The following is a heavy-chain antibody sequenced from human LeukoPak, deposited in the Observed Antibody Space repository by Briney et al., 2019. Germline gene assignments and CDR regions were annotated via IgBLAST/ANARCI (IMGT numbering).Heavy chain of an antibody. J-gene: IGHJ4*02. V-gene: IGHV3-23*01. CDR3: ARGEDSSGYAIDY. D-gene: IGHD3-22*01. CDR2: ISGSGGST. CDR1: GFTLSSYA. Sequence: GGSLRLSCAASGFTLSSYAMSWVRQAPGKGLEWVSAISGSGGSTYYADSVKGRFTISRDNAKNSLYLQMNSLRAEDTAVYYCARGEDSSGYAIDYWGQGTLVTVSS.